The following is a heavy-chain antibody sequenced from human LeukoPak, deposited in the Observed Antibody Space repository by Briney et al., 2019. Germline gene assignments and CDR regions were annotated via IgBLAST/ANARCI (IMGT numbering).Heavy chain of an antibody. V-gene: IGHV3-23*01. D-gene: IGHD3-10*01. Sequence: PGGSLRLSCAASGFTFSSYAMSWVRQAPGKGLEWVSAISGSGGSTYYADSVKGRFTVSRDNSKNTLYLQMNSLRAEDTAVYYCASRMVRGVMGFDPWGQGTLVTVSS. CDR1: GFTFSSYA. J-gene: IGHJ5*02. CDR2: ISGSGGST. CDR3: ASRMVRGVMGFDP.